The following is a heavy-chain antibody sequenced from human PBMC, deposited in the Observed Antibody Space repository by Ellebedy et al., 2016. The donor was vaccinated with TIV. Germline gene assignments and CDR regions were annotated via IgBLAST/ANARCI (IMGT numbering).Heavy chain of an antibody. V-gene: IGHV3-23*01. Sequence: GESLKISCAASGFTFSTYPMNWVRQAPGKGLEWVSIISANGGTTYYADSVKGRITISRDNSKNTLFLQMSSLRAEDTAVYFCARRSTDFAFDSWGQGTLVTVSS. D-gene: IGHD3/OR15-3a*01. J-gene: IGHJ4*02. CDR3: ARRSTDFAFDS. CDR2: ISANGGTT. CDR1: GFTFSTYP.